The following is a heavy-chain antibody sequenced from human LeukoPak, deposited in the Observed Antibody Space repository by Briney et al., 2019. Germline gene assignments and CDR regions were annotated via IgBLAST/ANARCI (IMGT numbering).Heavy chain of an antibody. J-gene: IGHJ4*02. CDR1: GGSISSSNW. V-gene: IGHV4-4*02. CDR3: ARGAGAGYNLQPFDY. CDR2: IYYSGST. D-gene: IGHD5-24*01. Sequence: SETLSLTCAVSGGSISSSNWWSWVRQPPGKGLEWIGYIYYSGSTKYNPSLKSRVSISVDTSKNQFSLKLSSVTAADTAVYYCARGAGAGYNLQPFDYWGQGTLVTVSS.